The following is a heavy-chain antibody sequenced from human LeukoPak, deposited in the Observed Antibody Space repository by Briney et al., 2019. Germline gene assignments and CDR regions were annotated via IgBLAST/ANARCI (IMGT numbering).Heavy chain of an antibody. CDR3: ARGGAPYYYYYYMDV. Sequence: PSETLSLTCTVSGGSISSYYWSWIRQPPGKGLEWIGYIYYSGSTNYNPSLKSRVTISVDTSKNQFSLKLSSVTAADTAVYYCARGGAPYYYYYYMDVWGKGTTVTVSS. J-gene: IGHJ6*03. CDR2: IYYSGST. V-gene: IGHV4-59*01. CDR1: GGSISSYY.